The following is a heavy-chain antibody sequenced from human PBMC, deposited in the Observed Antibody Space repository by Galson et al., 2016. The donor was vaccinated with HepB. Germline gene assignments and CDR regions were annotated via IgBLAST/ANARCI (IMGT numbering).Heavy chain of an antibody. CDR1: GFTSSNSA. J-gene: IGHJ4*02. Sequence: SLRLPCAASGFTSSNSAMSWGRQAPGQGLEWGSVISGSGTSTYYADSVKGRLTMSRANSKNTLPLQTSSLKADASAVHYCATGPHYDFGSDNPFDYWGQGTLVTVSS. CDR2: ISGSGTST. CDR3: ATGPHYDFGSDNPFDY. D-gene: IGHD3-3*01. V-gene: IGHV3-23*01.